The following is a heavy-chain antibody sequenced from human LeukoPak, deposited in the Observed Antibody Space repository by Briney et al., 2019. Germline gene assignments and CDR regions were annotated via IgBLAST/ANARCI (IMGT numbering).Heavy chain of an antibody. CDR1: GCTFSSYW. CDR2: INSDGSST. J-gene: IGHJ4*01. D-gene: IGHD3-10*01. CDR3: APAVYYSNYLGY. V-gene: IGHV3-74*01. Sequence: GGSLRLSCAASGCTFSSYWIHWVRQAPGKGLVWVSRINSDGSSTNYADSVKGRFTISRDNAKNTLYLQMNSLRAEDTAMYYCAPAVYYSNYLGYWGQGTLVTVSS.